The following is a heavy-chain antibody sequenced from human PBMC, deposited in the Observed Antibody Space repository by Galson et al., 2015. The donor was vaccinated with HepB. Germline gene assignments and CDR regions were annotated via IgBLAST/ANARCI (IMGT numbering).Heavy chain of an antibody. CDR3: AKVGGGSGYYYPEY. CDR1: GFTFSSYA. J-gene: IGHJ4*02. Sequence: SLRLSCAASGFTFSSYAMSWVRQAPGKGLEWVSAISGSGGSTYYADSVKGRFTISRDNSKNTLYLQMNSLRAEDTAVYYCAKVGGGSGYYYPEYWGQGTLVTVSS. CDR2: ISGSGGST. V-gene: IGHV3-23*01. D-gene: IGHD3-3*01.